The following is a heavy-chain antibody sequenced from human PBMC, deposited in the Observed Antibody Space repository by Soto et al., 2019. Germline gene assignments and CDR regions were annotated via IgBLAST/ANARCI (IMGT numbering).Heavy chain of an antibody. Sequence: GGSLRLSCAASGFTFSSYSMNWVRQAPGKGLEWVSYISSSSSTIYYADSVKGRFTISRDNAKNSLYLQMNSLRDEDTAVYYCARDGSGYPDIVVVPAAMRHDAFDIWGQGTMVTVSS. CDR3: ARDGSGYPDIVVVPAAMRHDAFDI. CDR1: GFTFSSYS. J-gene: IGHJ3*02. D-gene: IGHD2-2*01. V-gene: IGHV3-48*02. CDR2: ISSSSSTI.